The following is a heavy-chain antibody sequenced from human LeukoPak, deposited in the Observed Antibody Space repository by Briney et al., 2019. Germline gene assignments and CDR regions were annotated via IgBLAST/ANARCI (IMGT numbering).Heavy chain of an antibody. Sequence: GGSLRLSCAASGFTFKTYTMHWVRQAPGMGLEWVSSISSSSSYIFYADSVKGRFTIYRDNAKNSLYLQMNSLRVEDTAVYYCGREWAVDFWGQGTLVTVSS. CDR2: ISSSSSYI. CDR1: GFTFKTYT. J-gene: IGHJ4*02. V-gene: IGHV3-21*06. CDR3: GREWAVDF.